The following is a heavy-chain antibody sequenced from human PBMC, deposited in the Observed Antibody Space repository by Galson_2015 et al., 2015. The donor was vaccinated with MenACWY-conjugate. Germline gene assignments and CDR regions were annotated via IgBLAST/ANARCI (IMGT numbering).Heavy chain of an antibody. CDR1: GFTFSTYD. J-gene: IGHJ4*02. CDR2: IGVGADT. D-gene: IGHD3-10*01. V-gene: IGHV3-13*01. Sequence: SLRLSCAASGFTFSTYDMHWVRQAPGEGLEWVSAIGVGADTYYSDPVKGRFTISRDNSKNTLYLLMISLGAEDTAVYYCAQDRALYYFGSGSSIFDYWGQGTLVTVSS. CDR3: AQDRALYYFGSGSSIFDY.